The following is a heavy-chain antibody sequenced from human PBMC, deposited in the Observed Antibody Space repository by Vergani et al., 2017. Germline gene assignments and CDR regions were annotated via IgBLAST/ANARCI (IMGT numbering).Heavy chain of an antibody. J-gene: IGHJ6*03. CDR1: GFTFSSYA. D-gene: IGHD2-8*01. V-gene: IGHV3-30-3*01. Sequence: QVQLVESGGGVVQPGRSLRLSCAASGFTFSSYAMHWVRQAPGKGLEWVAVISYDGSNKYYADSVKGRFTISRDNSKNTLYLQMNSLRAEDTAVYYCARGGDCTNGVCFYYYMDVWGKGP. CDR2: ISYDGSNK. CDR3: ARGGDCTNGVCFYYYMDV.